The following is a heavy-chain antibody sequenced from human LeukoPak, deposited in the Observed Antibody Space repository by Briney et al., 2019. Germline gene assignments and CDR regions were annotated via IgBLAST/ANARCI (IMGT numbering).Heavy chain of an antibody. CDR2: INQDGSAK. CDR3: ASGGTYFDY. V-gene: IGHV3-7*01. CDR1: GFTFSTSG. Sequence: PGGSLRLSCAASGFTFSTSGMTWVRQAPGKGLEWVANINQDGSAKYYLDSVKGRFTISRDNAKNSLYLQMNGLTAEDTAVYYCASGGTYFDYWGQGTLVTVSS. J-gene: IGHJ4*02. D-gene: IGHD1/OR15-1a*01.